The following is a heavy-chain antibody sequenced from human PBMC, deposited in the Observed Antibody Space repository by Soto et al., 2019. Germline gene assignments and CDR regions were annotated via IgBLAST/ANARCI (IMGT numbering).Heavy chain of an antibody. D-gene: IGHD3-22*01. CDR1: GFAISSGYF. Sequence: PSETLSLTCAVSGFAISSGYFLVLIRQPPGKGPEWLGSIYHSGTTYYNPSVKGRVTISVDTSKNQFSLKMSSVTAADTAVYYCARDSSGYYWFDPWGQGTLVTVSS. CDR3: ARDSSGYYWFDP. V-gene: IGHV4-38-2*02. J-gene: IGHJ5*02. CDR2: IYHSGTT.